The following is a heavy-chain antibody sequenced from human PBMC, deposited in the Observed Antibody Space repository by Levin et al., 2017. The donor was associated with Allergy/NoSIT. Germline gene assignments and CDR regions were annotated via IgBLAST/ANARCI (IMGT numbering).Heavy chain of an antibody. CDR1: GFTFSSYG. CDR3: AKDGVAKTDYVAFDI. CDR2: ISYDGSNK. Sequence: GESLKISCAASGFTFSSYGMHWVRQAPGKGLEWVAVISYDGSNKYYADSVKGRFTISRDNSKNTLYLQMNSLRAEDTAVYYCAKDGVAKTDYVAFDIWGQGTMVTVSS. D-gene: IGHD4-17*01. V-gene: IGHV3-30*18. J-gene: IGHJ3*02.